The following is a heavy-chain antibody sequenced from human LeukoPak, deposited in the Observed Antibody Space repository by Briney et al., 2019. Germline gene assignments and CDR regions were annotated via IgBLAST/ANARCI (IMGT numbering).Heavy chain of an antibody. CDR2: ISDSGGRT. CDR3: AKDSRAVARLNYFDY. Sequence: GGSLRLSCAASGFTFSSYAMSWVRQAPGEGLEWVSGISDSGGRTYYADSVKGRFTISRDNSKNTLYLRMNSLRAEDTAVYYCAKDSRAVARLNYFDYWGQGTLVTVSS. D-gene: IGHD6-19*01. V-gene: IGHV3-23*01. J-gene: IGHJ4*02. CDR1: GFTFSSYA.